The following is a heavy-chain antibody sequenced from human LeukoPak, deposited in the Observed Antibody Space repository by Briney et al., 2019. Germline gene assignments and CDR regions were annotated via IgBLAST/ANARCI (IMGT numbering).Heavy chain of an antibody. CDR2: IRADGSDK. Sequence: GGSLRLSCAASGFTFSSYWMTWVRQAPGKGLEWVANIRADGSDKYYADSVKGRFTISRDNAKNSLYLQMNSLRAEDTAVYYCAEAIENSWGQEPLVTAPS. D-gene: IGHD5-24*01. CDR3: AEAIENS. J-gene: IGHJ4*02. V-gene: IGHV3-7*01. CDR1: GFTFSSYW.